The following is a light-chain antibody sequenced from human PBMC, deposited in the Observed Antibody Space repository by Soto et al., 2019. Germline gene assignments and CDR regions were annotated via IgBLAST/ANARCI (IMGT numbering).Light chain of an antibody. J-gene: IGKJ1*01. CDR1: QSISSW. V-gene: IGKV1-5*01. CDR2: DAS. CDR3: QQYNSYGT. Sequence: DIQMTQSPSTLSASVGDRVTITCRASQSISSWLAWYQQKPGKAPKLLIYDASSLESGAPSRFSGSGSGTESTLTISRLQPDDFASYYCQQYNSYGTFGQGTKVEIK.